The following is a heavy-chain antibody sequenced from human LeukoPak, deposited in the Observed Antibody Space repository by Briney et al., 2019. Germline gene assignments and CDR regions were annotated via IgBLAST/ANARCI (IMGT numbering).Heavy chain of an antibody. CDR3: AKSRAGYRYGKFDY. V-gene: IGHV3-23*01. CDR2: ASGLDDST. CDR1: GFTFSSYS. D-gene: IGHD5-18*01. J-gene: IGHJ4*02. Sequence: PGGSLRLSCAVSGFTFSSYSMSWVRQAPGKGLEWVSGASGLDDSTYYADSVKGRFTISSDNSKNTLYLQMNSLRAEDTAVYYCAKSRAGYRYGKFDYWGQGTLVTVSS.